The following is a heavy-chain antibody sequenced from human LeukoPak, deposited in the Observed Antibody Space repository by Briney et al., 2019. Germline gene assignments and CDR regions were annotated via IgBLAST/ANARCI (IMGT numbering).Heavy chain of an antibody. J-gene: IGHJ6*02. D-gene: IGHD2/OR15-2a*01. CDR3: ARSHRNINYYGMDV. Sequence: RASVKVSCKASGGTFSSYAISWVRQAPGQGLEWMGRIIPILGIANYAQKFQGRVTITADKSTSTAYMELSSLRSEDTAVYYCARSHRNINYYGMDVWGQGTTVTVSS. CDR1: GGTFSSYA. CDR2: IIPILGIA. V-gene: IGHV1-69*04.